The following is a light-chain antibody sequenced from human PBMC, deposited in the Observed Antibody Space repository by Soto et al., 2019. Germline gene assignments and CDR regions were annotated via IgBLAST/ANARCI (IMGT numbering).Light chain of an antibody. V-gene: IGLV2-14*01. J-gene: IGLJ1*01. CDR3: SSYTSSSILYV. CDR2: EVS. CDR1: SSDVGGYNY. Sequence: QSALTQPASVSGSPGQSITISCTGTSSDVGGYNYVSWYQQHPGKAPKLMIYEVSNRPSGVSNRFSGSKSGNTASLTISGLQADDEADYYCSSYTSSSILYVFGTGTKLTVL.